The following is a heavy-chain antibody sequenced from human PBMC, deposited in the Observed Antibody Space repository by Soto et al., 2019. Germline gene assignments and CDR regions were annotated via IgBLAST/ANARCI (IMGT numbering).Heavy chain of an antibody. V-gene: IGHV3-21*01. CDR3: AKIRDYYDSSGYPPYFFDY. CDR1: GFTFSSYS. J-gene: IGHJ4*02. Sequence: GSLRLSCAASGFTFSSYSMNWVRQAPGKGLEWVSSISSSSSYIYYADSVKGRFTISRDNAKNSLYLQMNSLRAEDTAVYYCAKIRDYYDSSGYPPYFFDYWGQGTLVTVSS. CDR2: ISSSSSYI. D-gene: IGHD3-22*01.